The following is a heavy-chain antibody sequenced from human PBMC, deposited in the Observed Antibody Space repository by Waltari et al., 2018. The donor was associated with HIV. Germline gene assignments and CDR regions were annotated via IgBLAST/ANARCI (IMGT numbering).Heavy chain of an antibody. V-gene: IGHV1-46*01. Sequence: QVQVVQSGAEVKKPGASVKVSCKASGYTFSSHYMHWVRQAPGQGLEWMGIINPSGGSTSYAQKFQGRVTMTRYTSTSTVYMELSSLRSEDTAVYYCARASISPRWFGSPGDYWGQGTLVTVSS. CDR1: GYTFSSHY. CDR3: ARASISPRWFGSPGDY. CDR2: INPSGGST. J-gene: IGHJ4*02. D-gene: IGHD3-10*01.